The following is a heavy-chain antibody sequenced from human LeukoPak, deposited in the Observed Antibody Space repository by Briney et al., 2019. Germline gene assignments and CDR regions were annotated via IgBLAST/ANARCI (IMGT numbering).Heavy chain of an antibody. V-gene: IGHV4-59*01. CDR2: IYYSGST. CDR3: ARARAVAIDY. D-gene: IGHD6-19*01. Sequence: TSETLSLTCTVSGGSISSYYWSWIRQPPGKGLEWIGYIYYSGSTNYNPSLKSRVTISVDTSKNQFSLKLSSVTAADTAVYYCARARAVAIDYWGQGTLVTVSS. J-gene: IGHJ4*02. CDR1: GGSISSYY.